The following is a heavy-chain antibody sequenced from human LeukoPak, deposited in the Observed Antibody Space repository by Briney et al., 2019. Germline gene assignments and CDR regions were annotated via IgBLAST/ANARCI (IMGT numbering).Heavy chain of an antibody. J-gene: IGHJ4*02. CDR3: VKRTATTPAPYYDY. CDR1: RFTFSNFA. CDR2: ITANGGGT. D-gene: IGHD1-1*01. Sequence: PGGSLRLSCSASRFTFSNFAMHWVRQAPGKGLEYVSAITANGGGTYYADSVKGRFTISRDNSKNTLYLQMSSLRAEDTAVYYCVKRTATTPAPYYDYWGQGTLVTVSS. V-gene: IGHV3-64D*06.